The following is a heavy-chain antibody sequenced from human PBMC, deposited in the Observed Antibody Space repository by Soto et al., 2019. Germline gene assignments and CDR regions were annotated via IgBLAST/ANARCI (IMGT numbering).Heavy chain of an antibody. D-gene: IGHD3-22*01. V-gene: IGHV3-23*01. CDR3: AKADMIVVVKGTWFDP. CDR1: GFTFSSYA. Sequence: GGSLRLSCAASGFTFSSYAMSWVRQAPGKGLEWVSAISGSGGSTYYADSVKGRFTISRDNSKNTLYLQMNSLRAEDTAVYYCAKADMIVVVKGTWFDPWGQGTLVTVSS. J-gene: IGHJ5*02. CDR2: ISGSGGST.